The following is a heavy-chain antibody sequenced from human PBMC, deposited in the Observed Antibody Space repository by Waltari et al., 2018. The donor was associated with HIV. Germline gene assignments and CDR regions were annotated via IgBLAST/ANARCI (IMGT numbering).Heavy chain of an antibody. V-gene: IGHV4-59*01. J-gene: IGHJ6*02. Sequence: QVQLQESGPGLVKPSETLSLTCTVSGGSISSYYWSWIRQPPGKGLEWIGYIYYSGSTNYNPARKSRVTISVDTSKNQFSLKLSSVTAAYTAVYYCASTFGDSKPDYYYGMDVWGQGTTVTVSS. CDR3: ASTFGDSKPDYYYGMDV. CDR2: IYYSGST. CDR1: GGSISSYY. D-gene: IGHD3-16*01.